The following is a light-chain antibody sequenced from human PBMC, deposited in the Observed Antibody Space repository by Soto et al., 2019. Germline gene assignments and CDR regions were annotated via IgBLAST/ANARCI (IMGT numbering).Light chain of an antibody. J-gene: IGLJ1*01. CDR3: SSYTDRKHLV. Sequence: QSALTQSPSAPGSPGQSVTISCTGTSSDIGGYNSVSWYQQHPGKAPKVMIYDVTKRPSGVPDRFSGSKSGNTASLTVSALQAEDEADYYCSSYTDRKHLVFGTGTKLTVL. CDR1: SSDIGGYNS. CDR2: DVT. V-gene: IGLV2-8*01.